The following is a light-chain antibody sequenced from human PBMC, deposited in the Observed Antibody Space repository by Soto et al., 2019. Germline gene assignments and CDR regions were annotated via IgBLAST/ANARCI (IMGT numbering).Light chain of an antibody. CDR2: DAS. J-gene: IGKJ3*01. Sequence: VLPQAPETLSVSPVEGATHSCRASQGVSSNSLAWYQHQPGQAPRLLIYDASKRATGIPDRFSGSGSGTDFTLTISRLEPVDSAVYYCQQYGSFPRTFGRGTIVDIK. CDR3: QQYGSFPRT. CDR1: QGVSSNS. V-gene: IGKV3-20*01.